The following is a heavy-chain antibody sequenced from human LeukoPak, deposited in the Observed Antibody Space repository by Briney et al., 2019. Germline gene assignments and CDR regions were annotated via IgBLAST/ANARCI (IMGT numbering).Heavy chain of an antibody. Sequence: AASVKVSCKASGGTFSSYAISWVRQAPGQGLEWMGGIIPIFGTANYAQKFQGRVTITADESTSTAYMELSSLRSEDTAVYYCASHHGDIVVAPAALYYYGMDVWGKGTTVTVSS. CDR1: GGTFSSYA. CDR3: ASHHGDIVVAPAALYYYGMDV. CDR2: IIPIFGTA. V-gene: IGHV1-69*13. J-gene: IGHJ6*04. D-gene: IGHD2-2*01.